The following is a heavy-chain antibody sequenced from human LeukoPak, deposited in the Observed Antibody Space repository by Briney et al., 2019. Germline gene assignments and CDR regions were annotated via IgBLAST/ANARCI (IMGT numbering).Heavy chain of an antibody. D-gene: IGHD3-10*01. CDR1: GFTFSSYS. CDR2: ISSSSSYI. Sequence: GGSLRLSCAASGFTFSSYSMNWVRQAPGKGLEWVSSISSSSSYIYYADSVKGRFTISRDNAKNSLYLQMNSLRAEDTAVYYRARDIRFGELGEDYWGQGTLVTVSS. J-gene: IGHJ4*02. V-gene: IGHV3-21*01. CDR3: ARDIRFGELGEDY.